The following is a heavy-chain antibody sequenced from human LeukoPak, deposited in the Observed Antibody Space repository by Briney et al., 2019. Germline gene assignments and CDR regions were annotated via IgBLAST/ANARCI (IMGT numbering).Heavy chain of an antibody. CDR2: ISSSSSYT. D-gene: IGHD2-15*01. CDR3: ARVGRRCSGGSCYLPH. V-gene: IGHV3-11*06. CDR1: GFTFSDYY. Sequence: PGGSLRLSCAASGFTFSDYYMSWIRQAPGKGLEWVSYISSSSSYTNYADSVKGRFTISRDNAKNSLYLQMNSLRAEDTAVYYCARVGRRCSGGSCYLPHWGQGTLVTVSS. J-gene: IGHJ4*02.